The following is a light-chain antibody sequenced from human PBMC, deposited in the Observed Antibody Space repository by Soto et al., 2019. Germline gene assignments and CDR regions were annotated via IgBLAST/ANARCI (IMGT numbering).Light chain of an antibody. J-gene: IGKJ1*01. V-gene: IGKV3-20*01. CDR2: GAS. Sequence: EIVLTQSPGTLSLSPGERVTLSCRASQSVGSSRLAWYQQKPGQTPRLLIYGASNRATAIPDRFRGSGSGTDFTLTISRLEPEDFAVYHCQQYCSSPWTFGQGTKVEIK. CDR3: QQYCSSPWT. CDR1: QSVGSSR.